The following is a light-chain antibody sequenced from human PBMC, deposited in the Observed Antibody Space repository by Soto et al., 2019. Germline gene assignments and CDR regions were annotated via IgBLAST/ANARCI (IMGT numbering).Light chain of an antibody. Sequence: SYELTQPPSGSVSPGQTGSITCSGDKLGDKYACWYQHRPGQSPVMVIYQDSKRPSGIPERFSGSNSGNTATLTISGTQAMDEADYYCQAWDSSTAVFGGGTKLTVL. CDR3: QAWDSSTAV. J-gene: IGLJ2*01. V-gene: IGLV3-1*01. CDR2: QDS. CDR1: KLGDKY.